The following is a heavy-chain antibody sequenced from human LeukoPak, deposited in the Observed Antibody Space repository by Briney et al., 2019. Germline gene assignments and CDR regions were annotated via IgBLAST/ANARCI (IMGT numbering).Heavy chain of an antibody. CDR3: ARVPALVHAGARNWFDP. D-gene: IGHD1-26*01. Sequence: ASVKVSCKASGYTFTSYYMHWVRQAPGQGLEWMGIINPSGGSTSYAQKFQGRVTMTRDMSTSTVYMELSSLRSEDTAVYYCARVPALVHAGARNWFDPWGQGTLVTVSS. CDR2: INPSGGST. CDR1: GYTFTSYY. J-gene: IGHJ5*02. V-gene: IGHV1-46*01.